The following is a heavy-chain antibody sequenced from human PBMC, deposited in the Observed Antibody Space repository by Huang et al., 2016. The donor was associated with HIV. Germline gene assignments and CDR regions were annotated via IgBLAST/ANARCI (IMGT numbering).Heavy chain of an antibody. V-gene: IGHV4-34*01. CDR2: STHSGST. Sequence: QVQLHQWGAGLLKPSETLSLTCAVYGGSFSGYYWSWIRQPPGKGLEGIGESTHSGSTNYYPSLKSRVTISEETAKNQFSLKLSSVTAADTAVYYCARAPHYGSGSYYYWGQGTLVTVSS. CDR3: ARAPHYGSGSYYY. J-gene: IGHJ4*02. D-gene: IGHD3-10*01. CDR1: GGSFSGYY.